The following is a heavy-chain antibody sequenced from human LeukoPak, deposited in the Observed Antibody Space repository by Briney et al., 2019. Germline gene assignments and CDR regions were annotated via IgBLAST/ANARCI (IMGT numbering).Heavy chain of an antibody. D-gene: IGHD6-13*01. J-gene: IGHJ5*02. CDR1: GFKFESYW. CDR3: TRGGGRSSRHVVPQYYFDH. CDR2: IKQDGAET. V-gene: IGHV3-7*04. Sequence: GGSLRLSCAASGFKFESYWMSWVRQAPGQGLEWVANIKQDGAETFYVDSVNGRFTISRDNARNSLDLQMNNLRAEDTAVYYCTRGGGRSSRHVVPQYYFDHWGQGALVTVSS.